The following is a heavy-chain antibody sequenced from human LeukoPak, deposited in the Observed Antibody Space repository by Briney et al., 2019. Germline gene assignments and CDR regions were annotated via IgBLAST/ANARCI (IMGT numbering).Heavy chain of an antibody. Sequence: ASVKVSRKASGHTFTGYYVYWVRQAPGQGLEWMGWMNPNVGGANFPQKFQGRVTVTSDPAISAAYMELRRLRSDDTAVYYCARGVFGESLESWGQGTLVTVSS. J-gene: IGHJ4*02. V-gene: IGHV1-2*02. CDR1: GHTFTGYY. CDR2: MNPNVGGA. D-gene: IGHD3-10*02. CDR3: ARGVFGESLES.